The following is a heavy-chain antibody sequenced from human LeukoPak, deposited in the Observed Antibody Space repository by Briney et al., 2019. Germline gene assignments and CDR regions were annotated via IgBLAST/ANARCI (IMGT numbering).Heavy chain of an antibody. CDR2: MNPNSGNT. V-gene: IGHV1-8*01. Sequence: ASVKVFCKASGYTFTSYDINWVRQATGQGLEWMGWMNPNSGNTGYAQKFQGRVTMTRNTSISTAYMELSSLRSEDTAVYYCARMEVAVSAFDIWGQGTMVTVSS. CDR1: GYTFTSYD. J-gene: IGHJ3*02. CDR3: ARMEVAVSAFDI. D-gene: IGHD6-19*01.